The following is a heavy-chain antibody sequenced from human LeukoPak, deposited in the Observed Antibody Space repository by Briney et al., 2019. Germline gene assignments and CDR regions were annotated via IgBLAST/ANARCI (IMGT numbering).Heavy chain of an antibody. V-gene: IGHV4-38-2*02. CDR1: GYSISSGFY. CDR3: ARVERTYYYYMDV. CDR2: IYYSGST. Sequence: SETLSLTCTVSGYSISSGFYWGWIRQSPGKGLEWIGSIYYSGSTYYNPSLKSRVTISVDTSKNQFSLKLSSVTAADTAVYYCARVERTYYYYMDVWGKGTTVTVSS. J-gene: IGHJ6*03.